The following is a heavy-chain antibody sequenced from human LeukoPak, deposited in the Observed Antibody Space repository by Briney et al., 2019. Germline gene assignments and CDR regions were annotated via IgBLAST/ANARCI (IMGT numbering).Heavy chain of an antibody. CDR2: INPSGGST. CDR1: GYTFTGYY. J-gene: IGHJ5*02. CDR3: ARDRTQTRGFDP. Sequence: ASVNVSCKASGYTFTGYYMHWVRQAPGQGLEWMGIINPSGGSTSYAQKFQGRVTMTRDTSTSTVYMELSSLRSEDTAVYYCARDRTQTRGFDPWGQGTLVTVSS. D-gene: IGHD1/OR15-1a*01. V-gene: IGHV1-46*01.